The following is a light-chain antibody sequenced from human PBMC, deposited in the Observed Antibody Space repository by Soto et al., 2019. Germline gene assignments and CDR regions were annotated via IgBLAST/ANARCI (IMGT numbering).Light chain of an antibody. CDR3: ATWDDSLNGFYV. CDR1: TSNIGSNY. V-gene: IGLV1-47*01. J-gene: IGLJ1*01. CDR2: RNN. Sequence: HSVLTXPPSASGTPGQGVTISCSGSTSNIGSNYVYWYQQLPGTAPKLLIYRNNQRPSGVPDRFSGSKSGTSASLAISGLRSDDEADYFCATWDDSLNGFYVFGTGTKVTVL.